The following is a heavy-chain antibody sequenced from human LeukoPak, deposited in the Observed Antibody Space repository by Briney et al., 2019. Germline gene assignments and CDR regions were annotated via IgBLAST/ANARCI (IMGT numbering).Heavy chain of an antibody. V-gene: IGHV3-30-3*01. D-gene: IGHD3-10*01. CDR1: GFTLSSYT. CDR2: ISYDVGNK. CDR3: ARGLPHYGSGSYLRGNVANYYYYMDV. Sequence: GGSLRLSCAASGFTLSSYTIHWVRQAPGKGLEWVAVISYDVGNKYYAGSVKGRFTISRDNSKSTLSLQMNSLRAEDTAVYYCARGLPHYGSGSYLRGNVANYYYYMDVWGKGTTVTVSS. J-gene: IGHJ6*03.